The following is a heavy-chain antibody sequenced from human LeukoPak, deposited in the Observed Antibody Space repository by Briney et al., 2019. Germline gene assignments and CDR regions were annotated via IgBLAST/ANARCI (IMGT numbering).Heavy chain of an antibody. J-gene: IGHJ4*02. V-gene: IGHV3-20*04. Sequence: GGSLRLSCAVSGFTFEDYGVSWVRQLPGKGLEWVSGISWNGGGGYYADSVQGRFTISRDNAKNSLDLQMNSLRAEDTAVYYCASFTDYWGQGALVTVSS. CDR2: ISWNGGGG. CDR3: ASFTDY. CDR1: GFTFEDYG.